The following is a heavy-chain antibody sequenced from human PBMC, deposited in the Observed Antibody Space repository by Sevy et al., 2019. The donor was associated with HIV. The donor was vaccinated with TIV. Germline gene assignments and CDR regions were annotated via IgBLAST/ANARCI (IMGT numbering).Heavy chain of an antibody. J-gene: IGHJ4*02. V-gene: IGHV4-59*08. CDR2: IYYNGHI. Sequence: SETLSLTCTVSGGSITSLYWNWIRQPPGKGLEWTANIYYNGHINYNPSLKSRVTLSLDTSKNQFSLRRSSVTAADTAMYYCAGENAWGRGYSWGQGTLVTVSS. CDR3: AGENAWGRGYS. D-gene: IGHD1-26*01. CDR1: GGSITSLY.